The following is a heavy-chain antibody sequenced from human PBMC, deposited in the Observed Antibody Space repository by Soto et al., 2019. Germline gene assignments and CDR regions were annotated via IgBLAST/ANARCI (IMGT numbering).Heavy chain of an antibody. D-gene: IGHD3-22*01. CDR2: IDPSDSQT. J-gene: IGHJ4*02. CDR3: ARQIYDSDTGPNFQYYFDS. Sequence: VESVTISCEGSGYSFAGYCITWVLQKPGKGLEWMGRIDPSDSQTYYSPSFLGHVTISVTKSITTVFLQWSSLRASDTAMYYCARQIYDSDTGPNFQYYFDSWGQGTTFTVSS. CDR1: GYSFAGYC. V-gene: IGHV5-10-1*01.